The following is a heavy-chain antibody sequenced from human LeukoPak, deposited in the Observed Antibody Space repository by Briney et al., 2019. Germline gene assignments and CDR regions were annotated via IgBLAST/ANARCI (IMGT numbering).Heavy chain of an antibody. J-gene: IGHJ4*02. V-gene: IGHV3-23*01. D-gene: IGHD3-9*01. CDR1: GFTFSSYA. CDR3: AKAASYDILTGYNDY. Sequence: GGSLRLSCAASGFTFSSYAMSWVRQAPGKGLEWVSAISGSSGSTYYADSVKGRFTISRDNSKNTLYLQMNSLRAEDTAVYYCAKAASYDILTGYNDYWGQGTLVTVSS. CDR2: ISGSSGST.